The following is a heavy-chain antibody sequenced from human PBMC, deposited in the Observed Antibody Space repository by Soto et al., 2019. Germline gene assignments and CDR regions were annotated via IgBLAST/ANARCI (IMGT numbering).Heavy chain of an antibody. CDR1: GFTFSSYA. J-gene: IGHJ4*02. Sequence: QVQLVESGGGVVQPGRSLRLSCAASGFTFSSYAMHWVRQAPGKGLEWVAVISYDGSNKYYADSVKGRFTISRDNSKNTLYLQMNSPRAEDTAVYYCARVRGYSYGFPPDYWGQGTLATVSS. CDR3: ARVRGYSYGFPPDY. V-gene: IGHV3-30-3*01. D-gene: IGHD5-18*01. CDR2: ISYDGSNK.